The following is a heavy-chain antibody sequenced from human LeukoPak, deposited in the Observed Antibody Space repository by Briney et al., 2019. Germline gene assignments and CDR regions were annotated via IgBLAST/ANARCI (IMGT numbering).Heavy chain of an antibody. D-gene: IGHD3-16*01. CDR1: GGTFSNYG. J-gene: IGHJ4*02. CDR2: IIPILSLA. CDR3: ARNLISSSNNDYTWGTPLGYFDY. V-gene: IGHV1-69*04. Sequence: GSSVKVSCKASGGTFSNYGISWVRQAPGQGLEWMGRIIPILSLANYARKFQDRVTITADNATSTAYMELSSLRSEDTAVYYCARNLISSSNNDYTWGTPLGYFDYWGQGTLVTVSS.